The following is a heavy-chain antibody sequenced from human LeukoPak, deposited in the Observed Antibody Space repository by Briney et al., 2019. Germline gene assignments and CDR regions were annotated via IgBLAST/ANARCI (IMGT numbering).Heavy chain of an antibody. CDR3: ARAPVVIVAFDI. V-gene: IGHV1-2*02. J-gene: IGHJ3*02. CDR2: INPNSGGT. Sequence: ASVKASCKASGYTFTGYYMHWVRQAPGQGLEWMGWINPNSGGTNYAQKFQGRVTMTRDTSISTAYMELSRLRSDDTAVYYCARAPVVIVAFDIWGQGTMVTVSS. CDR1: GYTFTGYY. D-gene: IGHD3-22*01.